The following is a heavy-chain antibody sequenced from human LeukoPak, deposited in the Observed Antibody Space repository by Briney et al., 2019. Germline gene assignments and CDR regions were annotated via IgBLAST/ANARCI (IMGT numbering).Heavy chain of an antibody. CDR2: IRSKTHGGTT. D-gene: IGHD3-10*01. CDR3: TRAPSLSWFDP. J-gene: IGHJ5*02. CDR1: GFTFGDYA. Sequence: GGSLRLSCTALGFTFGDYAMSWARQAPGKGLEWVGFIRSKTHGGTTEYAASAKGRFIISRDDSRSIAYLQMNSLKTEDTAVYYCTRAPSLSWFDPWGQGTLVTVSS. V-gene: IGHV3-49*04.